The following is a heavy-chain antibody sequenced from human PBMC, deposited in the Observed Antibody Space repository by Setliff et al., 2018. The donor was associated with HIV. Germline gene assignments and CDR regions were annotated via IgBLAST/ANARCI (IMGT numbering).Heavy chain of an antibody. CDR2: INAGNDNR. Sequence: VASVKVSCKASGYTFSRYAMHWVRQAPGQRLEWMGWINAGNDNRKYSQKFQGRVTITRDTSASTAYMELSSLRSEDTAVYYCARSLERQWLVPYYMDVWGKGTTVTVSS. CDR3: ARSLERQWLVPYYMDV. J-gene: IGHJ6*03. D-gene: IGHD6-19*01. V-gene: IGHV1-3*01. CDR1: GYTFSRYA.